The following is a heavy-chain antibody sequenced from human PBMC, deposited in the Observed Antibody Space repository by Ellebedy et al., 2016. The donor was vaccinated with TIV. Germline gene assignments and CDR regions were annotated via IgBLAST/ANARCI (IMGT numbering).Heavy chain of an antibody. V-gene: IGHV4-4*07. CDR2: THISGDT. J-gene: IGHJ4*02. Sequence: SETLSLTXTVSGGSISDNFWSWIRQPAGKGLEWVGRTHISGDTKYNPALNSRVTISLDTSKKTQFSLNLSSVTAADTAIYYCTRGLPAAWELAGAWGQGALVTVSS. CDR1: GGSISDNF. D-gene: IGHD1-26*01. CDR3: TRGLPAAWELAGA.